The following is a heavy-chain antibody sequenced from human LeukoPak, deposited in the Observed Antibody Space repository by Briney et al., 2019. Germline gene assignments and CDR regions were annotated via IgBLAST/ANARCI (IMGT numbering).Heavy chain of an antibody. V-gene: IGHV3-30-3*01. CDR1: GFTLSDFA. CDR3: ARGGIVGSRTNWFDP. D-gene: IGHD1-26*01. J-gene: IGHJ5*02. CDR2: ILYDGSNE. Sequence: GGSLRLSCVVSGFTLSDFAMHWVRQAPGKGLEWVAVILYDGSNEYYADSVKGRFTISRDSSKNTLYLQMDSLRGEDTAVYYCARGGIVGSRTNWFDPWGQGILVTVSS.